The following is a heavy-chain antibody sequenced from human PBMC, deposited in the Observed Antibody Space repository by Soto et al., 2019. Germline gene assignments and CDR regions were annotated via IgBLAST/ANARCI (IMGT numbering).Heavy chain of an antibody. V-gene: IGHV4-38-2*01. Sequence: SPTPPLTCAVSGYSITTNSYWGWIRQPPAKGLEWIGSIHHRESTYYDPSLKSRVTMSVDTSKHQFSLKLRSVSAADTAVYYCARMSFAMATTYYLDYWGQGSLVTVSS. D-gene: IGHD3-16*01. CDR1: GYSITTNSY. CDR2: IHHREST. J-gene: IGHJ4*02. CDR3: ARMSFAMATTYYLDY.